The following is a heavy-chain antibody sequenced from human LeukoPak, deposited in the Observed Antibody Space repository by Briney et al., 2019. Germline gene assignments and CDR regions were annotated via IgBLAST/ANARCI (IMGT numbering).Heavy chain of an antibody. D-gene: IGHD3-10*01. CDR1: GGTFSSYA. Sequence: GASVKVSCKASGGTFSSYAISWVRQAPGQGLECMGGIIPIFGTANYAQKFQGRVTITADESTSTAYMELSSLRSEDTAVYYCARNYYGSGSYREKRWFDPWGQGTLVTVSS. CDR3: ARNYYGSGSYREKRWFDP. J-gene: IGHJ5*02. CDR2: IIPIFGTA. V-gene: IGHV1-69*13.